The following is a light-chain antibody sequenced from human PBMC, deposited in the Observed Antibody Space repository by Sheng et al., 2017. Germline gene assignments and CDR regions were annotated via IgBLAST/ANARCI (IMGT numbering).Light chain of an antibody. Sequence: ETVMTQSPATLSVSPGERATLSCRASQSVNSNYLAWYQQRPGQAPRLLIYGASIRAIGIPPAXFSGGGSGTEFTLTISSLQSEDFAIYYCQQYGSWPITFGGGTKWRSN. V-gene: IGKV3-15*01. CDR1: QSVNSN. CDR3: QQYGSWPIT. CDR2: GAS. J-gene: IGKJ4*01.